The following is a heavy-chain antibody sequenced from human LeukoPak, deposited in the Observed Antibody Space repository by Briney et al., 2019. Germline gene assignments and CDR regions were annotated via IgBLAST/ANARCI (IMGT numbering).Heavy chain of an antibody. D-gene: IGHD6-19*01. V-gene: IGHV4-38-2*02. Sequence: SETLSLTCTVSGYSISGGYYWGWIRQPPGKGLEWIGTIFQSVSTYYNPSLKSRVTTSVDTSKNQFSLTLSSVTAADTAVYYCARNNSNGFDFWSQGTLVTVSS. CDR1: GYSISGGYY. J-gene: IGHJ4*02. CDR3: ARNNSNGFDF. CDR2: IFQSVST.